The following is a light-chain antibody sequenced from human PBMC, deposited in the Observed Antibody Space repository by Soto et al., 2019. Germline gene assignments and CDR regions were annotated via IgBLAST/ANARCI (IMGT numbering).Light chain of an antibody. CDR1: QSISSW. J-gene: IGKJ1*01. CDR3: HKYAAYPWT. CDR2: MAS. V-gene: IGKV1-5*03. Sequence: DIQMTQSPSTLSASVGDRVTITCRASQSISSWLAWYQQKPGKAPKLLIYMASSLESGVPSSFSGSGSGTQFTLAISSLQPDDFASYYCHKYAAYPWTFGQGTKVEIK.